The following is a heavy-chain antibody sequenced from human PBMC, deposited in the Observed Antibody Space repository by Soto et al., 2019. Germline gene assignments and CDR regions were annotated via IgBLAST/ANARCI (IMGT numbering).Heavy chain of an antibody. V-gene: IGHV4-59*01. CDR1: GGSISSYY. D-gene: IGHD5-12*01. Sequence: PSETLSLTCTVSGGSISSYYWSWIRQPPGKGLEWIGYIYYSGSTNYNPSLKSRVTISVDKSKNHFSLKLTSVTAADTAVYYCARGLSDYDLRIDAWGQGTLVTVSS. CDR3: ARGLSDYDLRIDA. CDR2: IYYSGST. J-gene: IGHJ5*02.